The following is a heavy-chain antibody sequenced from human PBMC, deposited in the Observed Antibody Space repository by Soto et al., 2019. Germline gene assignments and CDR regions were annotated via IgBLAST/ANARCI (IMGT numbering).Heavy chain of an antibody. Sequence: GGSLRLSCAASGFTFTRYSMNWVRQAPGKGLEWVSSISSTTNYIYYGDSMKGRFTISRDNAKNTLYLEMNSLRAEDTAVYYCARESEDLTSNFDYWGQGTLVTVSS. CDR3: ARESEDLTSNFDY. J-gene: IGHJ4*02. CDR1: GFTFTRYS. CDR2: ISSTTNYI. V-gene: IGHV3-21*06.